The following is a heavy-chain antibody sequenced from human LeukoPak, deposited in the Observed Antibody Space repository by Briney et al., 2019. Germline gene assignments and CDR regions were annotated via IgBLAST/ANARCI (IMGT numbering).Heavy chain of an antibody. Sequence: GGSLRLSCAASGFTFSGHNMNWVRQAPGKGLEWISFVSISSSTIYYADSVKGRFTISRDNAKNSLYLQMNSLRAEDTAVYYCARGPRRELLYDYWGQGTLVTVSS. D-gene: IGHD1-26*01. CDR3: ARGPRRELLYDY. CDR2: VSISSSTI. J-gene: IGHJ4*02. V-gene: IGHV3-48*01. CDR1: GFTFSGHN.